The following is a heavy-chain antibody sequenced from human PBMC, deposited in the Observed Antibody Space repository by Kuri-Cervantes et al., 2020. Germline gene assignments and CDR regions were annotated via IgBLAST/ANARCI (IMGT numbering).Heavy chain of an antibody. J-gene: IGHJ4*02. CDR2: ISSSSSYI. Sequence: GESLKISCAASGFTFSSYSMNWVRQAPGKGLEWVSSISSSSSYIYYADSVKGRFTISRDNSKNTLYLQMNSLRAEDTAVYYCARWSDCSGGSCYEGGVFDYWGQGTLVTVSS. CDR1: GFTFSSYS. CDR3: ARWSDCSGGSCYEGGVFDY. D-gene: IGHD2-15*01. V-gene: IGHV3-21*01.